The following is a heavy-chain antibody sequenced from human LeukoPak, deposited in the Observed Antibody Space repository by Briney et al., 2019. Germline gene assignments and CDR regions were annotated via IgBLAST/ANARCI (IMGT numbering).Heavy chain of an antibody. CDR3: AKCDTGVIRRYYLDS. V-gene: IGHV3-23*05. CDR2: TDTSGVIT. J-gene: IGHJ4*02. Sequence: PGGSLRLSSAASGFTFSNYGMTWVRQAPGKGLEWVSVTDTSGVITYYTDSVKGRFTISRDNSKNTLNLQMDSLRVEDTAVYYFAKCDTGVIRRYYLDSWGRGTLVTVSS. D-gene: IGHD3-10*01. CDR1: GFTFSNYG.